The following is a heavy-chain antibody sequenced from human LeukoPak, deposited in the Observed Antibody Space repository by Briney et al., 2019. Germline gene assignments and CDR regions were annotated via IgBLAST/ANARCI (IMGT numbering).Heavy chain of an antibody. CDR2: INSDGSST. CDR1: GFTFSSYW. J-gene: IGHJ3*02. CDR3: ARGDEQWPVGAFDI. V-gene: IGHV3-74*01. D-gene: IGHD6-19*01. Sequence: PGGSLRLSCAASGFTFSSYWMHWVRQAPGKGLVWVSRINSDGSSTSYADSVKGRFTISRDNAKNTLYLQMNSLRAEDTAVYYCARGDEQWPVGAFDIWGQGTMVTVSS.